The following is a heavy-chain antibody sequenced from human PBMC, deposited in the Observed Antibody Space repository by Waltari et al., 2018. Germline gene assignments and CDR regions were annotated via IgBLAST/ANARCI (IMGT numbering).Heavy chain of an antibody. CDR3: ARFWSAYPNWFHP. J-gene: IGHJ5*02. CDR2: VYSDGST. V-gene: IGHV4-59*01. D-gene: IGHD3-3*01. CDR1: GDSISSFH. Sequence: QVQLQESGPGLVKPSETLSLTCTVSGDSISSFHWSWIRRTPGKGLEWIGYVYSDGSTSYNPSLRSRVIISIDTSKNQFSLRLTSVTAADTAMYYGARFWSAYPNWFHPWGQGILVTVSS.